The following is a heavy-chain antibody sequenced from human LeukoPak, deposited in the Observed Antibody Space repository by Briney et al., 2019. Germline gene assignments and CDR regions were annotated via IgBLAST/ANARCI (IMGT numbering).Heavy chain of an antibody. CDR2: INEDGSTT. Sequence: QSGGSLRLSCAASGFTFSSNWMHWVRQAQGQGLVWVSRINEDGSTTNYADSVKGRSTIFRDNAKNTLYLQMNSLRAEDTAVYYCVRDLGGRSGHWGQGTLVTVSS. CDR3: VRDLGGRSGH. D-gene: IGHD1-26*01. CDR1: GFTFSSNW. J-gene: IGHJ4*02. V-gene: IGHV3-74*01.